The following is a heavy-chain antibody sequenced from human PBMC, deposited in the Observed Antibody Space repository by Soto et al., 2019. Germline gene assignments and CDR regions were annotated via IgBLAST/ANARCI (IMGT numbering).Heavy chain of an antibody. D-gene: IGHD3-22*01. CDR3: ARVKYHYDRGGFYGYYFDY. CDR2: IYYSGST. Sequence: PSETLSLTCTVSGGSISTYYWSWIRQPPGKGLEWIGYIYYSGSTNYNPSLKSRVSTSVDTSNNQFSLKLSSVTAADTAVYYCARVKYHYDRGGFYGYYFDYWGQGILVTVSS. V-gene: IGHV4-59*01. J-gene: IGHJ4*02. CDR1: GGSISTYY.